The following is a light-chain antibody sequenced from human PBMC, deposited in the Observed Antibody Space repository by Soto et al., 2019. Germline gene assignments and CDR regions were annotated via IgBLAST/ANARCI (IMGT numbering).Light chain of an antibody. Sequence: QSVLTQPASVSGSPGQSITISCTGTSSDVGGYNLVSWYQQHPGKAPKLMIYEGSKRPSGVSNRFSGSKSGNTASLTISGLQAEDEADYYCSSYTSSSTVVFGGGTKLTVL. J-gene: IGLJ2*01. CDR3: SSYTSSSTVV. CDR2: EGS. V-gene: IGLV2-14*02. CDR1: SSDVGGYNL.